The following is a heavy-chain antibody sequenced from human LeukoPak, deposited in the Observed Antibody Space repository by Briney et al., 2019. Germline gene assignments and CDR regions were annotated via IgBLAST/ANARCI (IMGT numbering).Heavy chain of an antibody. CDR3: ARDRGRYYMDV. CDR1: GFTFSTYN. D-gene: IGHD6-25*01. Sequence: GGSLRLSCAASGFTFSTYNMNWVRHAPGKGLEWISSITSSSSYIYYADSVKGRFTISRENAKNSLYLQMNSLRAGDTAVYYCARDRGRYYMDVWGKGTTVTISS. CDR2: ITSSSSYI. V-gene: IGHV3-21*01. J-gene: IGHJ6*03.